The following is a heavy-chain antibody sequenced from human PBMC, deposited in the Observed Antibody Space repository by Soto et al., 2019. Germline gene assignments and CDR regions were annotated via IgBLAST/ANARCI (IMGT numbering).Heavy chain of an antibody. D-gene: IGHD5-12*01. CDR1: GGTFNSYV. CDR2: IISIFGTP. CDR3: ARDLGSGYDPGDY. V-gene: IGHV1-69*12. J-gene: IGHJ4*02. Sequence: QVQLVQSGAEVKKPGSSVKVSCKASGGTFNSYVFNWVRQAPGQGLEWMGGIISIFGTPNYGQKSQGRVTTTADESTSTGFMELSSLTSEDRAIYYCARDLGSGYDPGDYWGQGTRVTVSS.